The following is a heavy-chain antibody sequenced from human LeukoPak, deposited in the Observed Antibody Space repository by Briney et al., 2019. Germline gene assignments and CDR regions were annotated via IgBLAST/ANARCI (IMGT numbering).Heavy chain of an antibody. CDR1: GFTFSSYE. J-gene: IGHJ4*02. CDR3: VRDTKDY. Sequence: PGGSLRLSCAASGFTFSSYEMNWVRQAPGKGLEWVSYISSSGSTIYYADSVKGRFTISRDNTKNSLYLQLNSLRADDTAIYYCVRDTKDYWGQGTLVTVSS. D-gene: IGHD2-8*01. V-gene: IGHV3-48*03. CDR2: ISSSGSTI.